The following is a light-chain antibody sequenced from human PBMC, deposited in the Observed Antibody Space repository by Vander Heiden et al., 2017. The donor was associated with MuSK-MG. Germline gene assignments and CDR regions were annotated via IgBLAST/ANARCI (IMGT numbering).Light chain of an antibody. CDR2: DVN. J-gene: IGLJ3*02. CDR3: CSYAGGNSLV. CDR1: SSDVGSYNL. V-gene: IGLV2-23*02. Sequence: SALTQPASVSGSPGQSITISFTGTSSDVGSYNLVSWYQQHPGKAPQLMIYDVNKRPSGVSNRFSGSKSGNTASLTISGLQAEDEADYHCCSYAGGNSLVFGGGTKLTVL.